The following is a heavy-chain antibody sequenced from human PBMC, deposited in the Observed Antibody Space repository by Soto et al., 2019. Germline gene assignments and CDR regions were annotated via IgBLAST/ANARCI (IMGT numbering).Heavy chain of an antibody. V-gene: IGHV3-23*01. J-gene: IGHJ5*02. Sequence: PGGSLRLSCAASGFTFSSYAMSWVRQAPGKGLEWVPAISGSGGSTYYADSVKGRFTISRDNSKNTLYLQMNSLRAEDTAVYYCAKDLPDKWELHPDTITWGQGTLVTVSS. CDR3: AKDLPDKWELHPDTIT. D-gene: IGHD1-26*01. CDR1: GFTFSSYA. CDR2: ISGSGGST.